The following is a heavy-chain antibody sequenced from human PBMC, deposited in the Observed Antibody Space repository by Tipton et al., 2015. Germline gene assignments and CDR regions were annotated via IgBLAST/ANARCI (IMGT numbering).Heavy chain of an antibody. CDR3: AREIEAPVGPSGVYDFVTGHYRRPHYNLDV. CDR2: IIPIFGTA. Sequence: QSGAEVKKPGSSVKVSCKASGGTFSSYAISWVRQAPGQGLEWMGGIIPIFGTANYAQKFQGRVTITADESTSTAYMELSSLRSEDTAVYYCAREIEAPVGPSGVYDFVTGHYRRPHYNLDVWGQGTTVTVSS. D-gene: IGHD3-9*01. J-gene: IGHJ6*02. CDR1: GGTFSSYA. V-gene: IGHV1-69*01.